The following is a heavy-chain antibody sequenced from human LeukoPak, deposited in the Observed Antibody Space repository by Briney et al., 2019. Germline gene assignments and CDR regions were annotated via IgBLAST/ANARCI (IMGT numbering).Heavy chain of an antibody. CDR3: ARYASGSYYWFDP. Sequence: SETLSLTCTVSGGSISSTSYHWAWIRQPPGKGLEWIATVYYTGGAYYNPSLKSRVTISVDTSKSQFSLKLSSVTTVDTALYYCARYASGSYYWFDPWGQGTLVTVSS. CDR2: VYYTGGA. CDR1: GGSISSTSYH. V-gene: IGHV4-39*01. J-gene: IGHJ5*02. D-gene: IGHD3-10*01.